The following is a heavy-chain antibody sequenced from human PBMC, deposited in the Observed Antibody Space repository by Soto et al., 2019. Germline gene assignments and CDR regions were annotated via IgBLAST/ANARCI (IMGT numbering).Heavy chain of an antibody. J-gene: IGHJ6*03. CDR1: GGSISSYY. Sequence: SETLSLTCTVSGGSISSYYWSWIRQPPGKGLEWIGYIYYSGSTNYNPSLKSRVTISVDTSKNQFSLKLSSVTAADTAVYYCARDLGGLGEGLDGDYDSYYYMDVWGKGTTVTVSS. CDR2: IYYSGST. D-gene: IGHD3-22*01. CDR3: ARDLGGLGEGLDGDYDSYYYMDV. V-gene: IGHV4-59*01.